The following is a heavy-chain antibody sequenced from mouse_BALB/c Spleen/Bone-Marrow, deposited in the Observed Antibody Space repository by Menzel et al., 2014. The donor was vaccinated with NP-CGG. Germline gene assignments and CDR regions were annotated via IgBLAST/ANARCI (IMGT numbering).Heavy chain of an antibody. V-gene: IGHV7-3*02. CDR2: IRNKAYGDTT. J-gene: IGHJ4*01. CDR1: GFTFSDYY. D-gene: IGHD2-4*01. CDR3: ATYIDYDRDVTETMDY. Sequence: EVMLVESGGGLVQPGGSLRLSCAASGFTFSDYYISWVRQPPGKALEWLGFIRNKAYGDTTEYSASGKVRFTISRDNSQSILYQKMNTLRAENIGSDDCATYIDYDRDVTETMDYWGQGTSVTVSS.